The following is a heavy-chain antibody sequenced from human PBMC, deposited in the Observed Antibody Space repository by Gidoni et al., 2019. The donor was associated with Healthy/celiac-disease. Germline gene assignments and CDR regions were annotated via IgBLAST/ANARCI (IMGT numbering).Heavy chain of an antibody. D-gene: IGHD3-3*01. Sequence: QVQLVQSAAEVKKPGASVTVSCKASGYTFTGYYMHCVRQAPGQGLEWMGWINPNSGGTNYAQKFQGWVTMTRDTSISTAYMELSRLRSDDTAVYYCASASYYDFWSGFYGMDVWGQGTTVTVSS. CDR1: GYTFTGYY. J-gene: IGHJ6*02. CDR2: INPNSGGT. CDR3: ASASYYDFWSGFYGMDV. V-gene: IGHV1-2*04.